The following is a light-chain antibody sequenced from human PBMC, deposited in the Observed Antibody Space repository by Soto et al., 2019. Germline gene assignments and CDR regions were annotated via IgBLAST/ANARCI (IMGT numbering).Light chain of an antibody. V-gene: IGLV1-51*01. CDR2: DSD. Sequence: QSVLTQPPSVSAAPGQKVTISCTGSSANIGSNFVSSYQQLPGTAPKLVIYDSDRRPSEIPDRFSGSKSGTSATLDITGLQAGDEADYYCRAWEGSQSVVLFGGGTKLTVL. CDR1: SANIGSNF. CDR3: RAWEGSQSVVL. J-gene: IGLJ2*01.